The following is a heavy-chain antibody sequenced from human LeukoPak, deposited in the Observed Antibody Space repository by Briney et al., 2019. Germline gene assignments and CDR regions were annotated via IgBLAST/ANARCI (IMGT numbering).Heavy chain of an antibody. D-gene: IGHD4-23*01. J-gene: IGHJ3*01. CDR1: GFSLITYD. V-gene: IGHV3-13*04. Sequence: PGGSLRLSCAASGFSLITYDMHWVRQPKGKGLEWVSAISAAGDTYYPDSVKGRFTLSREAATNSLYLQMNSLRAGDTALYYCARVLYGGNSVGAFDLWGQGTVVTVSS. CDR2: ISAAGDT. CDR3: ARVLYGGNSVGAFDL.